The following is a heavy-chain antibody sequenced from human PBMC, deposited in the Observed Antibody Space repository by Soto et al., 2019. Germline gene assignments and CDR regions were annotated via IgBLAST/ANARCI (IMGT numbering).Heavy chain of an antibody. CDR2: MDTSSGSA. V-gene: IGHV1-46*01. D-gene: IGHD3-10*01. CDR3: ARVSNPYYRGDHDEYLDY. Sequence: ASVKVSCKASGYTFTSYYIHWVRQAPGQGLEWMGKMDTSSGSATYAQKFQGRVSMTSNATTSTVFMEVSSLRSDDTAVYFCARVSNPYYRGDHDEYLDYWGQGTQVTVSS. CDR1: GYTFTSYY. J-gene: IGHJ4*01.